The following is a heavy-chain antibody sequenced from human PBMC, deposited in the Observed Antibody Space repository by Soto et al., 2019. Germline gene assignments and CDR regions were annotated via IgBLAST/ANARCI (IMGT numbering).Heavy chain of an antibody. CDR3: ARGLISNYYLYDAFDI. Sequence: QVQLQESGPGLVKPSETLSLTCTVSGGSISSYYWSWIRQPPGKGLEWIGYIYYSGSTNYNPALKSRVTRSVDSSKDHFSLKLISVTAADTAVYYCARGLISNYYLYDAFDIWGQGTMVTVSS. D-gene: IGHD3-22*01. CDR2: IYYSGST. V-gene: IGHV4-59*01. J-gene: IGHJ3*02. CDR1: GGSISSYY.